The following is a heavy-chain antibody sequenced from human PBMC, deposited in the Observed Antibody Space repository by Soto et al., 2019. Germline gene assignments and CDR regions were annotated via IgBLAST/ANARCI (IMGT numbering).Heavy chain of an antibody. J-gene: IGHJ4*02. CDR2: IYWDDDK. D-gene: IGHD5-12*01. V-gene: IGHV2-5*02. CDR1: GFSLSTSGVG. Sequence: QITLKESGPTLVKPTQTLTLTCTLSGFSLSTSGVGVGWIRQPPGKALEWLALIYWDDDKRYSPFLKSRLTIPKDXSKHQVVLTLTNMDPVDTATYYCAHKGDGYRGFKYWGQGTLVTVSS. CDR3: AHKGDGYRGFKY.